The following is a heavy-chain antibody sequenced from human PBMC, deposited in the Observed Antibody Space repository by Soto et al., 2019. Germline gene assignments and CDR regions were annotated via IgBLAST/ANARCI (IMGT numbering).Heavy chain of an antibody. CDR1: AFTFSDHF. V-gene: IGHV3-11*01. CDR2: MTPSGSSR. D-gene: IGHD1-26*01. CDR3: ARELRRPYFTFDL. Sequence: PGGYLRLSCAASAFTFSDHFMSWIRHAPGKGLEWISYMTPSGSSRSYADSVKGRFTISRDNAKNSLYLQMNSLRGDDTAVYYCARELRRPYFTFDLLGQGTMDTVS. J-gene: IGHJ3*01.